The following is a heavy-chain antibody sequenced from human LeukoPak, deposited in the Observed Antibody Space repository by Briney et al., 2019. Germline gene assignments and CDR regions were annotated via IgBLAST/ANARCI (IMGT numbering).Heavy chain of an antibody. V-gene: IGHV3-48*01. J-gene: IGHJ4*02. CDR2: ISSSGNSR. CDR1: GFILSNYR. Sequence: GGSLRLSCAASGFILSNYRMNWVRQAPGKGLEWVSYISSSGNSREYADSVKGRFTISKDNAKNSLYLQMNSLRAEDTAVYYCARTYYDFWSGYSTTGSFDYWGQGTLVTVSS. CDR3: ARTYYDFWSGYSTTGSFDY. D-gene: IGHD3-3*01.